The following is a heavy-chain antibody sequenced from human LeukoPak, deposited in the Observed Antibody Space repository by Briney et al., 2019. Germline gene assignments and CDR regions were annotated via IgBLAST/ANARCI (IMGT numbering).Heavy chain of an antibody. CDR2: IGTSSRTI. CDR1: GFTFSTYG. D-gene: IGHD4-23*01. J-gene: IGHJ4*02. Sequence: GGSLRLSCAASGFTFSTYGMNWVRQAPGKGLEWVSYIGTSSRTIYYADSVKGRFTISRDNAKNSLYLQMNSLRDEDTAVYYCARHDYGGNSGDYWGQGTLVTVSS. V-gene: IGHV3-48*02. CDR3: ARHDYGGNSGDY.